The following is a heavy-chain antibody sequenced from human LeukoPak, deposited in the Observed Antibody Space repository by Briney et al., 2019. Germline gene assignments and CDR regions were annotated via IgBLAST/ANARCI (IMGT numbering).Heavy chain of an antibody. CDR3: AITRF. Sequence: GGSLRLSCAASGFTFSSYGMHWVRQAPGKGLEWVAVISYDGSNKYYADSVEGRFTISRDNSKNTLYLQMNSLRAEDTAVYYCAITRFWGQGTLVTVSS. CDR1: GFTFSSYG. D-gene: IGHD2-2*01. V-gene: IGHV3-30*03. CDR2: ISYDGSNK. J-gene: IGHJ4*02.